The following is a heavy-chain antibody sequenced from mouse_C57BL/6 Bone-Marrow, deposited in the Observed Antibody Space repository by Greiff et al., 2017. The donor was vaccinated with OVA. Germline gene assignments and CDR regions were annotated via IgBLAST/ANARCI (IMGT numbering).Heavy chain of an antibody. CDR1: GFTFSSYA. CDR2: ISSGGDYI. D-gene: IGHD2-1*01. CDR3: TRGDYGNPYAMDD. Sequence: EVKLVESGEGLVKPGGSLKLSCAASGFTFSSYAMSWVRQTPEKRLEWVAYISSGGDYIYYADTVKGRVTISRDNARNTLYLQMSSLKSEDTAMYYCTRGDYGNPYAMDDWGQGTSVTVSS. J-gene: IGHJ4*01. V-gene: IGHV5-9-1*02.